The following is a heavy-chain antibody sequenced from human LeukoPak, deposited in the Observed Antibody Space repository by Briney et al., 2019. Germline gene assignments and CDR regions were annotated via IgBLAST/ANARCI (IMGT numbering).Heavy chain of an antibody. V-gene: IGHV1-46*01. J-gene: IGHJ2*01. Sequence: ASVKVSCKASGYIFTNHYMHWVRQAPGQGLEWMGLINPSGSSTLYAEKFRGRIIMTRDMSTATDYMELSSLRSEDTAVYYCARHFHPAETTGGYFDVWGRGTLVTV. CDR2: INPSGSST. D-gene: IGHD4-17*01. CDR1: GYIFTNHY. CDR3: ARHFHPAETTGGYFDV.